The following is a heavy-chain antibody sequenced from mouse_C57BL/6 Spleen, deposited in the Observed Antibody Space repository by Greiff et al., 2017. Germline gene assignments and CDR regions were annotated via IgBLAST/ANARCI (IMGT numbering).Heavy chain of an antibody. CDR3: AREGYYGNYGFAY. CDR2: IYPGSGNT. Sequence: QVQLQQSGPELVKPGASVKISCKASGYSFTSYYIHWVKQRPGQGLEWIGWIYPGSGNTKYNEKFKGKATLTADTSSSTAYMQLSSLTSEDSAVYYCAREGYYGNYGFAYWGQGTLVTVSA. D-gene: IGHD2-1*01. V-gene: IGHV1-66*01. CDR1: GYSFTSYY. J-gene: IGHJ3*01.